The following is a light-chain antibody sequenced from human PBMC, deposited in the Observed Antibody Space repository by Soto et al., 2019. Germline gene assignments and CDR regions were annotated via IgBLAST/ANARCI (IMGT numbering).Light chain of an antibody. CDR3: QQYIDWPPYT. CDR1: QSVSRT. CDR2: ATS. V-gene: IGKV3-15*01. Sequence: MVMTQSPATLSVSPGERVTLSCKASQSVSRTLAWYQQKPGQAPRLLIYATSTRATGISDRFSGSGSGTDFTLTISSLQSEDYAVYYCQQYIDWPPYTFGQGTKLEIK. J-gene: IGKJ2*01.